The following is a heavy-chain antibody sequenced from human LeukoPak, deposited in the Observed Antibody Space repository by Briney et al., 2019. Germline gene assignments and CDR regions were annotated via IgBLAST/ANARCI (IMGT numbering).Heavy chain of an antibody. CDR1: GFTFSSYW. J-gene: IGHJ4*02. V-gene: IGHV3-7*01. Sequence: GGSLRLSCAASGFTFSSYWMSWVRQAPGKGLEWVANIKQDGSEKYYVDSVKGRFTISRDNAKNSLYLQMNSLRAEDTAVYYCARGERGWLSLGPSFDYWGQGTLVTVSS. CDR2: IKQDGSEK. CDR3: ARGERGWLSLGPSFDY. D-gene: IGHD3-22*01.